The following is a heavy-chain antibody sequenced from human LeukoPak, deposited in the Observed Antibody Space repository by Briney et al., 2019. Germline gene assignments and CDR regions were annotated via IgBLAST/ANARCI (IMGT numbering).Heavy chain of an antibody. CDR2: INHSGST. CDR3: ARDSGDYGGQAPYNWFDP. Sequence: PSETLSLTCAVYGGSFSGYYWSWIRQPPGKGLEWIGEINHSGSTNYNPSLKSRVTISVDTSKNQFSLKLSSVTAADTAVYYCARDSGDYGGQAPYNWFDPWGQGTLVTASS. D-gene: IGHD4-23*01. CDR1: GGSFSGYY. V-gene: IGHV4-34*01. J-gene: IGHJ5*02.